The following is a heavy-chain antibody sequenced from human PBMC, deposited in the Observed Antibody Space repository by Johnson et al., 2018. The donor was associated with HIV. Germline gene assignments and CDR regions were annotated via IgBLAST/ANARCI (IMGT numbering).Heavy chain of an antibody. Sequence: QVQLVESGGGVVQPGRSLRLSCAASGFTFSSYGMHWVRQAPGKGLEWVAVIWYDGSNKYYADSVKGRFTISRDNSKNTLYLQMNSLRAEDTAVYYCAKGRLVGATTYDAFDIWGQGTMVTVSS. CDR2: IWYDGSNK. D-gene: IGHD1-26*01. CDR1: GFTFSSYG. CDR3: AKGRLVGATTYDAFDI. J-gene: IGHJ3*02. V-gene: IGHV3-33*06.